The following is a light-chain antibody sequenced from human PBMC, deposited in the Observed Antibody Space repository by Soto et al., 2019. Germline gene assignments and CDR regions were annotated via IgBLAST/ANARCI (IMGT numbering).Light chain of an antibody. Sequence: QPVLTQPPSASGTPGQKVTISCSGSSSNIGDNYVYWHQQLAGTAPKLLIYRNNQRPSGVPDRFSGSKSGTSASLAISGLRSEDEADYYCAAWDDSLSGYVFGPGTKLTVL. CDR1: SSNIGDNY. V-gene: IGLV1-47*01. CDR2: RNN. J-gene: IGLJ1*01. CDR3: AAWDDSLSGYV.